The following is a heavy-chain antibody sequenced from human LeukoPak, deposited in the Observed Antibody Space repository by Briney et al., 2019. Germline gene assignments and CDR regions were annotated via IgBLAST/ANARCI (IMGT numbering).Heavy chain of an antibody. J-gene: IGHJ4*02. CDR1: GFTFSNYE. V-gene: IGHV3-48*03. Sequence: PGGSLRLSCAPSGFTFSNYEMNWPRQAPGKGMECVSFISSWGVLIYYADSVKGRFTLSRDNPKNSLYLQLNSLRVEDTAVYYCARVSGSGWHFDYWGQGSLVTVSS. D-gene: IGHD6-19*01. CDR2: ISSWGVLI. CDR3: ARVSGSGWHFDY.